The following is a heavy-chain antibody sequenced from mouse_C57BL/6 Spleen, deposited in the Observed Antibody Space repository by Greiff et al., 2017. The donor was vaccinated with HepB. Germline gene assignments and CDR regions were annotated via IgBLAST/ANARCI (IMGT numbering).Heavy chain of an antibody. Sequence: VKLQESGAELARPGASVKMSCKASGYTFTSYTMHWVKQRPGQGLEWIGYINPSSGYTKYNQKFKDKATLTADKSSSTAYMQLSSLTSEDSAVYYCAPYGSSYDAMDYWGQGTSVTVSS. J-gene: IGHJ4*01. CDR2: INPSSGYT. D-gene: IGHD1-1*01. CDR1: GYTFTSYT. CDR3: APYGSSYDAMDY. V-gene: IGHV1-4*01.